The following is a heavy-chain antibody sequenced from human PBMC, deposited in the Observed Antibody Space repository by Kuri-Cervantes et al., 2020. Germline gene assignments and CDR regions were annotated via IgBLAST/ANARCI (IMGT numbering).Heavy chain of an antibody. V-gene: IGHV4-61*02. CDR3: ARAPSYYDILTGYYQPYYFDY. Sequence: LRLSCTVSGGPISSGSYYWSWIRQPAGKGLEWVGRIYTSGSTNYNPSLKSRVTISVDTSKNQFSLKLSSVTAADTAVYYCARAPSYYDILTGYYQPYYFDYWGQGTLVTVSS. D-gene: IGHD3-9*01. CDR1: GGPISSGSYY. J-gene: IGHJ4*02. CDR2: IYTSGST.